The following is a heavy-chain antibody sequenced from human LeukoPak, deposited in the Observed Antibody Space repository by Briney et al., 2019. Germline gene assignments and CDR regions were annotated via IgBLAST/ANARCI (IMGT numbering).Heavy chain of an antibody. Sequence: PSETLSLTCTVSGGSISSYYWSWIRQPPGKGLEWIGYIYYSGSTYYNPSLKSRVTISVHTSKNQFSMKLSSVTTSDTALYYCARDLGARFESWGQGILVTVSS. D-gene: IGHD3-16*01. J-gene: IGHJ4*02. V-gene: IGHV4-59*12. CDR2: IYYSGST. CDR3: ARDLGARFES. CDR1: GGSISSYY.